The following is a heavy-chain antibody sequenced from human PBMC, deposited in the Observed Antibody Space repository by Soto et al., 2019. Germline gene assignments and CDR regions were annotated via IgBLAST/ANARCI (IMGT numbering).Heavy chain of an antibody. CDR1: GHLFNNHW. V-gene: IGHV5-51*01. J-gene: IGHJ5*02. CDR3: ARGYFDSGHGYDL. Sequence: EQLEQSGAEVKKPGESLKISCKGPGHLFNNHWIGWVRQTPGKGLEWMGLIFTRDSETKTSPSFQGHVSFSVDNSINTVYLHWTSLKTTDTGIYFCARGYFDSGHGYDLWGQGTLVTVSS. CDR2: IFTRDSET. D-gene: IGHD3-10*01.